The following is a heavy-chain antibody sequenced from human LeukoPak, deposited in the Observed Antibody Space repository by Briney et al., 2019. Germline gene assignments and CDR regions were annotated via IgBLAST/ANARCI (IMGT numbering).Heavy chain of an antibody. CDR2: INPSGGST. Sequence: ASVKVSCTGSGYTFTSYYMHWVRQAPGQGLEWMGIINPSGGSTSYAQKFQGRVTMTRDTSTSTVYMELSSLRSEDTAVYYCAREVVVVVAASYYFDYWGQGTLVTVSS. CDR3: AREVVVVVAASYYFDY. J-gene: IGHJ4*02. CDR1: GYTFTSYY. D-gene: IGHD2-15*01. V-gene: IGHV1-46*01.